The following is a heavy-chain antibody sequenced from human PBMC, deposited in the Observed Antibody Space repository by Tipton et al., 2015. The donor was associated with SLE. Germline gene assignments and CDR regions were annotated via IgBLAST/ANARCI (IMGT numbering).Heavy chain of an antibody. J-gene: IGHJ4*02. V-gene: IGHV4-59*01. D-gene: IGHD3-10*01. Sequence: TLSLTCTVSGGSISSYYWSWIRQPPGKGLEWIGYIYYSGSTNYNPSLKSRVTISADTSKNQFSLKLSSVTAADTAVYYCARWIIDGSGSYYYFDYWGQGTLVTVSS. CDR2: IYYSGST. CDR3: ARWIIDGSGSYYYFDY. CDR1: GGSISSYY.